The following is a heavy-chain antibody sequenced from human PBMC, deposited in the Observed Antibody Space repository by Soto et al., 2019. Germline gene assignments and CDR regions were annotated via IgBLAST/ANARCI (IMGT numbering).Heavy chain of an antibody. J-gene: IGHJ3*01. CDR2: ISSSSDYI. CDR3: LRLHPDGYSSSLDALDV. CDR1: GFSISNYG. D-gene: IGHD5-18*01. V-gene: IGHV3-21*06. Sequence: GGSLRLSXEASGFSISNYGMNWVSQAPGKGLEWVSSISSSSDYIYYADSFKGRFTISRDNAKNSLYLHISSLRAEDTGMFYCLRLHPDGYSSSLDALDVWGQGTLVTVSS.